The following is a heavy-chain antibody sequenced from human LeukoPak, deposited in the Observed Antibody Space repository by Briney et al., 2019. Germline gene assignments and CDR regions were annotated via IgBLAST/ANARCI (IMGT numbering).Heavy chain of an antibody. CDR1: GFTFSSYS. D-gene: IGHD3-3*01. CDR3: ARTHREDNFGVVMIGGYYFVY. V-gene: IGHV3-21*01. Sequence: PGGSLRLSCAASGFTFSSYSMNWVRQAPGKGREGVSSISSSSSYIYYADSVKGRFTISRDNAKNSLYLQINSVRAEDTAVYYCARTHREDNFGVVMIGGYYFVYWGQGTLVSVSS. J-gene: IGHJ4*02. CDR2: ISSSSSYI.